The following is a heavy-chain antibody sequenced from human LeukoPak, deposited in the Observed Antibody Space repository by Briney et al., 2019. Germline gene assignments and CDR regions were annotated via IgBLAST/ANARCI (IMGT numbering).Heavy chain of an antibody. D-gene: IGHD3-22*01. J-gene: IGHJ5*02. CDR3: ASACSYSSGYYYRWFDP. CDR2: IIPIFGTA. CDR1: GGTFTSYA. Sequence: ASVKVSCKASGGTFTSYAISWVRQAPGQGLEWMGGIIPIFGTANYAQKFQGRVTITADESTSTAYMELSSLRSEDTAVYYCASACSYSSGYYYRWFDPWGQGTLVTVSS. V-gene: IGHV1-69*13.